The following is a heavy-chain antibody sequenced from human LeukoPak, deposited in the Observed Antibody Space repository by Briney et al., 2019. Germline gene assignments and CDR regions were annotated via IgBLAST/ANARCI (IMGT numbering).Heavy chain of an antibody. CDR1: GVSISSGSYY. CDR3: ARAPRATNSGSYDRSDKPFDY. D-gene: IGHD1-26*01. J-gene: IGHJ4*02. CDR2: IYISGTT. Sequence: SETLSLTCAVSGVSISSGSYYWSCIRHPAGKGLGWIGCIYISGTTNNNPSLKSRVTISVDTSKNQFSLTLSSVTAADTAVYYCARAPRATNSGSYDRSDKPFDYWGQGTLVTVSS. V-gene: IGHV4-61*02.